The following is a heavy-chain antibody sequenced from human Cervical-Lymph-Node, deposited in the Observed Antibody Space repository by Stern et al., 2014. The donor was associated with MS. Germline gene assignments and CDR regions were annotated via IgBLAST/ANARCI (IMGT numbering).Heavy chain of an antibody. CDR2: IYYNGST. Sequence: QVQLQESGPGLVKPSETLSLTCTVSGASFSSTLYYWGWIRQPPGKGLEWIGNIYYNGSTYYNPSLKSRVTISLDTSKNQFPLRLIFVTAADTAVYYCARVPRWLQLSPPRGENANFNNWGPGTLVTVSS. CDR3: ARVPRWLQLSPPRGENANFNN. J-gene: IGHJ4*02. D-gene: IGHD5-24*01. CDR1: GASFSSTLYY. V-gene: IGHV4-39*01.